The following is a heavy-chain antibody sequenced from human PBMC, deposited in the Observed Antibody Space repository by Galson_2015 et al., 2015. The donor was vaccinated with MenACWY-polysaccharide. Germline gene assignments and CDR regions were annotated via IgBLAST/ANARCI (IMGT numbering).Heavy chain of an antibody. D-gene: IGHD3-16*01. CDR2: TYYRSKSSKWNN. J-gene: IGHJ4*02. V-gene: IGHV6-1*01. CDR3: TRGDQGLEY. CDR1: GDSVSSNRAA. Sequence: CAISGDSVSSNRAAWNWIRQSQSRGLEWLGRTYYRSKSSKWNNAYAVSVKNRITINQDTTKNQFSLQLNYVTPEDTSVYYCTRGDQGLEYWGSGTLFTASS.